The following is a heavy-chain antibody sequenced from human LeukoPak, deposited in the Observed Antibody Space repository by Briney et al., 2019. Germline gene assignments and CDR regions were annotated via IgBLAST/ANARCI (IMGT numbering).Heavy chain of an antibody. J-gene: IGHJ4*02. D-gene: IGHD6-6*01. CDR3: ARVGSTSPGDY. Sequence: GGSLRLSCAASGLISSSDEMNWIRQAPGKGLEWVSYISSSGATVYYADSVKGRFTISRDNAKNSLHLQMNSLRAEDTAVYYCARVGSTSPGDYWGQGTLVTVSS. V-gene: IGHV3-48*03. CDR2: ISSSGATV. CDR1: GLISSSDE.